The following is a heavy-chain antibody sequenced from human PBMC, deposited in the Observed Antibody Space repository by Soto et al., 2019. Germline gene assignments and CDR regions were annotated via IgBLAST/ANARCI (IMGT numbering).Heavy chain of an antibody. Sequence: PSETLSLTCTVSGGSISGSSYFWGWIRQPPGKGLEWIGSIYFSGSASYNPSLRSRLTISVDTSTNQFSLKLSSVTAADTAVYYCARYAGDSRGRRWLDLCGQRSLVIGSS. J-gene: IGHJ5*02. D-gene: IGHD6-19*01. CDR2: IYFSGSA. CDR3: ARYAGDSRGRRWLDL. V-gene: IGHV4-39*01. CDR1: GGSISGSSYF.